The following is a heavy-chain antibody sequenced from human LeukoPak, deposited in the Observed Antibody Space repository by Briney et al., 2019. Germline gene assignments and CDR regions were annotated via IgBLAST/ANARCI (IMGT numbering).Heavy chain of an antibody. CDR2: ISGSGGST. CDR3: AKDGGRYRFDF. J-gene: IGHJ4*02. Sequence: GGSLRLSCAASGFTFSSYVMSWVRQAPGKGLEWVSAISGSGGSTYYADSVKGRFTISRDKSKNSLYLQMNSLRPDDTALYYCAKDGGRYRFDFWGQGTMVTVSS. V-gene: IGHV3-23*01. CDR1: GFTFSSYV. D-gene: IGHD3-16*02.